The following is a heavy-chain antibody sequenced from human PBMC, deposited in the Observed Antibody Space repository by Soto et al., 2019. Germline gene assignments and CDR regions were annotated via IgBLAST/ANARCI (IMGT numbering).Heavy chain of an antibody. CDR1: GFTFSGHT. D-gene: IGHD3-10*01. Sequence: EVQLVESGGGLVKPGGSLRLLCAASGFTFSGHTINWVRQAPGKGLEWVSSVSSSSSYIYYADSVKGRFTVSRDNAEKSLYLQMNSLRAEDTAMYYCARCMGFDGSGYAFFDSWGQGTLVTVSS. J-gene: IGHJ4*02. CDR2: VSSSSSYI. CDR3: ARCMGFDGSGYAFFDS. V-gene: IGHV3-21*01.